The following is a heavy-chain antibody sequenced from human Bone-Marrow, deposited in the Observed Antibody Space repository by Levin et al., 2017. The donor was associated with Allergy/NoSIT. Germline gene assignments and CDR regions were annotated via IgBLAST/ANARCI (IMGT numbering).Heavy chain of an antibody. D-gene: IGHD2-2*01. Sequence: VASVKVSCLGSGFDFSDYTLNWVRQAPGKGLEWVSYISDSSETIYYADSVKGRFTISRDDARNSLYLQMSSLTGEDTAVYYCARDLVVPGARIPFESWGQGTLVTVSS. V-gene: IGHV3-48*04. CDR1: GFDFSDYT. CDR2: ISDSSETI. J-gene: IGHJ4*02. CDR3: ARDLVVPGARIPFES.